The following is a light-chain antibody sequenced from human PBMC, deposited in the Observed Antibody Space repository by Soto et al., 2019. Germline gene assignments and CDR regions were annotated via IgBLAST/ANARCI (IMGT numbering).Light chain of an antibody. CDR1: QDISNW. Sequence: DIQMTQSPYFVSASVGDTVTITCRASQDISNWLAWYQQKPGKAPTFLIFAASNLHSGVPSRFSGSGSGTDFTLTISSLQPEDFATYYCQQPDTFPLTFGGGTKVEIK. CDR2: AAS. CDR3: QQPDTFPLT. V-gene: IGKV1-12*01. J-gene: IGKJ4*01.